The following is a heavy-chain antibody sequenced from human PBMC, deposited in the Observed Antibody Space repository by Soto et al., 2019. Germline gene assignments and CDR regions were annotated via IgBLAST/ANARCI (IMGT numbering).Heavy chain of an antibody. J-gene: IGHJ4*02. CDR1: GYTFTYYH. D-gene: IGHD3-16*01. Sequence: ASVKVSCKASGYTFTYYHVHWVRQAPGQGLEWMGIINPNGGDTTYAQKFQGRVTMTKDTSTSTVYMELSSLRYEDTALYYCARVTYSYGLLFYLDYWGPGTLVTVSS. CDR2: INPNGGDT. CDR3: ARVTYSYGLLFYLDY. V-gene: IGHV1-46*01.